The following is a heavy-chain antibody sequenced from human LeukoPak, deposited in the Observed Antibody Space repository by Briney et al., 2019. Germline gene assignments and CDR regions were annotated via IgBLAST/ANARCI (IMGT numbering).Heavy chain of an antibody. CDR3: ARDLSDELWFGESLRDYGMDV. Sequence: GASVKVSCKASGYTFTSYGISWVRQAPGQGLEWMGWISAYNGNTNYAQKLQGRVTTTTDTSTSTAYMELRSLRSDDTAVYYCARDLSDELWFGESLRDYGMDVWGQGTTVTVSS. CDR2: ISAYNGNT. V-gene: IGHV1-18*01. D-gene: IGHD3-10*01. J-gene: IGHJ6*02. CDR1: GYTFTSYG.